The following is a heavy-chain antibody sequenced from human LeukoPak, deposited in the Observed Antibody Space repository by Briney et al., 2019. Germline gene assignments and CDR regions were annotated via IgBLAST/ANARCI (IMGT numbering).Heavy chain of an antibody. D-gene: IGHD6-19*01. CDR2: INSDSSRM. Sequence: PGGSLRLPCAASGFTFSTYEMNWVRQAPGKGLEWVSYINSDSSRMDYADSVKGRFTISRDNARNSLYLQMNSLTAEDMSVYYCARELQGSGFDPWGQGTLVTVSS. CDR3: ARELQGSGFDP. V-gene: IGHV3-48*03. J-gene: IGHJ5*02. CDR1: GFTFSTYE.